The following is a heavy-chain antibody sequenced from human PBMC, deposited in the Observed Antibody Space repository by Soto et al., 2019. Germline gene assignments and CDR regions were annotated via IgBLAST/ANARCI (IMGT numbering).Heavy chain of an antibody. CDR1: GFTFSSYS. Sequence: PVGSLRLSCAASGFTFSSYSMNWVRQAPGKGLEWVSSISSSSYIYYADSVKGRFTISRDNAKNSLYLQMNSLRAEDTAVYYCASTIFGVVIPAYYYYGMDVWGQGTTVTVSS. D-gene: IGHD3-3*01. CDR2: ISSSSYI. J-gene: IGHJ6*02. CDR3: ASTIFGVVIPAYYYYGMDV. V-gene: IGHV3-21*01.